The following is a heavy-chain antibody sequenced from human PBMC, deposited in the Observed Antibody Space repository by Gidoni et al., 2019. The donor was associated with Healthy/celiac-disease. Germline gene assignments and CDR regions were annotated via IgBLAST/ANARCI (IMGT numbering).Heavy chain of an antibody. Sequence: QVQLQQWGAGLLKPSETLSLTCAVYGGSFSGYYWSWLRQPPGKGLEWIGEINHRGSPNYNPSLKSRVTISVDTSKNQCSLKLSAVTAADTAVYYCARGGKWWLGSKMYFDYWGQGTLVTVSS. CDR3: ARGGKWWLGSKMYFDY. V-gene: IGHV4-34*01. D-gene: IGHD6-19*01. J-gene: IGHJ4*02. CDR2: INHRGSP. CDR1: GGSFSGYY.